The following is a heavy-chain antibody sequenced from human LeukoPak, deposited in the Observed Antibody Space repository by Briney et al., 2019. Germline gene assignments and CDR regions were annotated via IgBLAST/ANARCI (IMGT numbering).Heavy chain of an antibody. Sequence: PGGSLRLSCAASGFTFSSYAMIWLRQSPGKGLEWVSAISGSGGSTYYADSVKGRFTISRDNSKNTLYLQMNSLRAEDTAVYYCAKDHRYSGYDVGPDYWGQGTLVTVSS. CDR2: ISGSGGST. CDR1: GFTFSSYA. CDR3: AKDHRYSGYDVGPDY. V-gene: IGHV3-23*01. J-gene: IGHJ4*02. D-gene: IGHD5-12*01.